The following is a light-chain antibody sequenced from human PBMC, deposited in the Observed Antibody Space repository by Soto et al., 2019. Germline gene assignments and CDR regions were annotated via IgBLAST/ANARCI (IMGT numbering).Light chain of an antibody. CDR3: QQYNNWPPL. Sequence: EIVMTQSPATLSVSPGVRATLSCRTSQSVSSKLAWYQQKPGQAPRLLIYGASTRATGIPARFRGSGSGTEFTLTISSLQSEDFAVYYCQQYNNWPPLFGQGTRLEIK. J-gene: IGKJ5*01. V-gene: IGKV3-15*01. CDR1: QSVSSK. CDR2: GAS.